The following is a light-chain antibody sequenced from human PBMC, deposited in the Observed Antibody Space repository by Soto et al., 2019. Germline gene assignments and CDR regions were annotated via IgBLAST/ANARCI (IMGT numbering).Light chain of an antibody. Sequence: DIQMTQSPSSVSASVGDRVTITCRASQGISSWLAWYQHKPGKAPKLLIYAASSLQSVVPSRFSGSGSGTDFTLTISSLQPEDFATYYCQQANSFPSTFGQGTKLEIK. J-gene: IGKJ2*01. CDR1: QGISSW. CDR2: AAS. V-gene: IGKV1-12*02. CDR3: QQANSFPST.